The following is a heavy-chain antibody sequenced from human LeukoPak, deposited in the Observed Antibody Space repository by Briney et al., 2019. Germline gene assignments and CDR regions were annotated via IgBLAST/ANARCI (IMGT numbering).Heavy chain of an antibody. CDR1: GASIRGSSTSGTYY. CDR2: MYNSGTT. V-gene: IGHV4-61*02. Sequence: PSETLSLTCTVSGASIRGSSTSGTYYRNWIRQPAGTGLEWIGRMYNSGTTINYNPSLKSRVTISVDTSKNQFSLNVTSVTAADTAVYYCARSTNRVDSWGQGTLVTVSS. J-gene: IGHJ4*02. CDR3: ARSTNRVDS. D-gene: IGHD1-14*01.